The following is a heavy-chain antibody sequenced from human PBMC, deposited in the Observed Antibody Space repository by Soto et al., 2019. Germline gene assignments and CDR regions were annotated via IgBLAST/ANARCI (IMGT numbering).Heavy chain of an antibody. CDR3: GRATTRNYGDDASYGMDV. D-gene: IGHD4-17*01. CDR1: GGSFSGYS. V-gene: IGHV4-34*01. CDR2: INHSGST. Sequence: PSETLSLTCAVYGGSFSGYSWSWIRQPPGKGLEWIGEINHSGSTNYNPSLKSRVTITVDTSKNHISLKQSYRTAADTAVYYCGRATTRNYGDDASYGMDVWGQGTTVTVSS. J-gene: IGHJ6*02.